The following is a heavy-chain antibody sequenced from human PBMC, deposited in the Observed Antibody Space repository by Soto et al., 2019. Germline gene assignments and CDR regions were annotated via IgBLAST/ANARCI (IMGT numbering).Heavy chain of an antibody. CDR2: ISSTSAYI. CDR1: GFTFSSYS. V-gene: IGHV3-21*01. CDR3: SRITDYCSSSTCSYPFDF. J-gene: IGHJ4*02. D-gene: IGHD2-2*01. Sequence: GGSLRLSCAASGFTFSSYSMNWVRQAPGKGLEWVSSISSTSAYIYYADSMRGRFTVSRDNSKNSLYLQMDSLRAEDTAVYYCSRITDYCSSSTCSYPFDFWGQGTLVTVSS.